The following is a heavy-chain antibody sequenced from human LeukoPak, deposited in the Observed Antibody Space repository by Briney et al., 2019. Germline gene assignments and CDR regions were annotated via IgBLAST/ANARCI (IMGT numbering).Heavy chain of an antibody. CDR1: GYTFTGYY. V-gene: IGHV1-2*02. J-gene: IGHJ4*02. CDR2: INPNSGGT. D-gene: IGHD6-19*01. Sequence: ASVKVSCKASGYTFTGYYMHWVRQAPGQGLEWMGWINPNSGGTNYAQKFQGRVTMTRDTSISTAYTELSRLRSDDTAVYYCARGYSSGWNTYVDYWGQGTLVTVSS. CDR3: ARGYSSGWNTYVDY.